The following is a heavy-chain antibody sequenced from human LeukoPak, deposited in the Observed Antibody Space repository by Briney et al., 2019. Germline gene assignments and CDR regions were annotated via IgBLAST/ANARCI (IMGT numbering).Heavy chain of an antibody. CDR1: GFTFSSYA. J-gene: IGHJ3*02. CDR2: ISYDGSNK. V-gene: IGHV3-30-3*01. CDR3: ARDVNREDIVVVVAATNAFDI. D-gene: IGHD2-15*01. Sequence: GGSLRISCAASGFTFSSYATPWVRQAPGKGLEWVAVISYDGSNKYYADSVKGRFTISRDNSKNTLYLQINSLRAEDTAVYYCARDVNREDIVVVVAATNAFDIWGQGTMVTVSS.